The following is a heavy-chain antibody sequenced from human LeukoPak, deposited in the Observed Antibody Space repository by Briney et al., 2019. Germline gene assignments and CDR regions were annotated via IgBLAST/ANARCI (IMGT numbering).Heavy chain of an antibody. CDR2: ISWNSGSI. Sequence: GGSLRLSCAASGFTFDDYAMHWVRQAPGKGLEWVSGISWNSGSIGYADSVKGRFTISRDSAKNSLYLQMNSLRAEDTALYYCAKDNDGGNSNYYYGMDVWGQGTTVTVSS. V-gene: IGHV3-9*01. J-gene: IGHJ6*02. CDR1: GFTFDDYA. CDR3: AKDNDGGNSNYYYGMDV. D-gene: IGHD4-23*01.